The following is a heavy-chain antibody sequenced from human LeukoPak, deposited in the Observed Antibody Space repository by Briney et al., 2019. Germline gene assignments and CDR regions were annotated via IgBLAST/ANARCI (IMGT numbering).Heavy chain of an antibody. J-gene: IGHJ6*02. V-gene: IGHV3-33*01. CDR2: IWYDGSNK. D-gene: IGHD2-2*01. CDR3: ARIGSTRDYYYYGMDV. CDR1: GFTFSSYG. Sequence: PGGSLRLSCAASGFTFSSYGMHWVRQAPGEGLEWVAVIWYDGSNKYYADSVKGRFTISRDNSKNTLYLQMNSLRAEDTAVYYCARIGSTRDYYYYGMDVWGQGTTVTVSS.